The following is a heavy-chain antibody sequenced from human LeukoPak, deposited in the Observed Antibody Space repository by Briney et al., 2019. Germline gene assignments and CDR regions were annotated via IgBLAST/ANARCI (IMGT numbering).Heavy chain of an antibody. CDR3: ARGIRNSRAPDC. D-gene: IGHD4-23*01. Sequence: SETLSLTCAVSGGSISSSNWWSWVRQPPGEGLEWIGEIYNSGSTNYNPSLKSRVTISLDKSKNQFSLKLSSVTAADTAVYYCARGIRNSRAPDCWGQGTLVTVSS. CDR2: IYNSGST. J-gene: IGHJ4*02. V-gene: IGHV4-4*02. CDR1: GGSISSSNW.